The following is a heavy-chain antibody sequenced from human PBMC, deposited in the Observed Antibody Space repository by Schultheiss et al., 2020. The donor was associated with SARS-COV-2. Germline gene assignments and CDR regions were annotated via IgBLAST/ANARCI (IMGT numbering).Heavy chain of an antibody. J-gene: IGHJ6*02. CDR3: ASRGYSWSLVPYGMDV. CDR2: IDHSGST. D-gene: IGHD5-18*01. CDR1: GGSFSGYY. V-gene: IGHV4-34*01. Sequence: SETLSLTCAVYGGSFSGYYWSWIRQPPGKGLEWIGEIDHSGSTNYNPSLKSRVTISVDTSKNQFSPKLSSVTAADTAVYYCASRGYSWSLVPYGMDVWGQGTTVTVSS.